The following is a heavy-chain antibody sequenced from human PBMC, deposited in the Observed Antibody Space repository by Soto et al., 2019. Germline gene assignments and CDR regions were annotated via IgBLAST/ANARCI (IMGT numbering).Heavy chain of an antibody. CDR2: ISYSGST. CDR1: GGSISAYY. Sequence: SETLSLTCTVSGGSISAYYWSWIRQPPGQGLEWIGYISYSGSTNYNPSLKSRLTMSVDTSKNQFSLNLNSVTAADTAVYYCARNYVPQDPFDYWGQGTLVNVSS. V-gene: IGHV4-59*01. J-gene: IGHJ4*02. CDR3: ARNYVPQDPFDY. D-gene: IGHD1-7*01.